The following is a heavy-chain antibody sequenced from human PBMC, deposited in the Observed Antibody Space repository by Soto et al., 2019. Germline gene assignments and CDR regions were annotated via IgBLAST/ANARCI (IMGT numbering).Heavy chain of an antibody. CDR1: GGTFSSYA. D-gene: IGHD2-2*01. V-gene: IGHV1-69*01. CDR3: ASVVADVVVPPANHYYSYGMDV. Sequence: QVQLVQSGAEVKKPGSSVKVSCKASGGTFSSYAISWVRQAPGQGLEWMGGIIPIFGTANYAQKCQGRVTITADESTSTVYVELRSMSSEDTAVYYCASVVADVVVPPANHYYSYGMDVWGQGTTLTVSS. CDR2: IIPIFGTA. J-gene: IGHJ6*02.